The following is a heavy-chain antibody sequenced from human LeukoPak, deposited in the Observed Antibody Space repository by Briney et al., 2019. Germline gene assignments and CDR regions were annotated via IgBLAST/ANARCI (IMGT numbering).Heavy chain of an antibody. CDR2: IYYSGST. CDR3: ARHGSYVDYYYMDV. J-gene: IGHJ6*03. V-gene: IGHV4-39*01. D-gene: IGHD3-10*01. Sequence: WVRQAPGKGLEWIGSIYYSGSTYYNPSLKSRVTISVDTSKNQFSLKLSSVTAADTAVYYCARHGSYVDYYYMDVWGKGTTVTVSS.